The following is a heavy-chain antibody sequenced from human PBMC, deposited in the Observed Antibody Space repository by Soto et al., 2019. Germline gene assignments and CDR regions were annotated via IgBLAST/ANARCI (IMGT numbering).Heavy chain of an antibody. CDR3: ARDSRTTVTNDYYYGMDV. J-gene: IGHJ6*02. V-gene: IGHV1-69*08. Sequence: QVQLVQSGAEVKKPGSSVKVSCKASGGTFSSYTISWVRQAPGLGLEWMGRIIPILGIANYAQKFQGRVTITANKSTSTPYMELSSLRSEDTAVYYCARDSRTTVTNDYYYGMDVLDQGTTVTVSS. CDR2: IIPILGIA. D-gene: IGHD4-17*01. CDR1: GGTFSSYT.